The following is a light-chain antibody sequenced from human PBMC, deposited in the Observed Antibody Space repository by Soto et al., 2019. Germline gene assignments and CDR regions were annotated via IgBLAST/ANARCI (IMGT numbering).Light chain of an antibody. J-gene: IGLJ1*01. Sequence: QSALTQPASVSGSPGQSITIPCTGTSSNVGGYQYVSWYQQHPGKAPKLMIYEVSNRPSGVSNRFSGSESGNTASLTISGLQPEDETDYYCSSYTSSNTLVFGTGTKLTVL. CDR1: SSNVGGYQY. V-gene: IGLV2-14*01. CDR2: EVS. CDR3: SSYTSSNTLV.